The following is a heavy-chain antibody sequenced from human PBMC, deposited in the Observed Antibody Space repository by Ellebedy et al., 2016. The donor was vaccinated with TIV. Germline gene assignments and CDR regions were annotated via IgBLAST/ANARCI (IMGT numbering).Heavy chain of an antibody. CDR3: ARETFNDVDLKVWGVFDI. J-gene: IGHJ3*02. D-gene: IGHD1-1*01. Sequence: GGSLRLSCAASELTVTSNYMSWVRQAPGKGLEWVSVIFIDSTTYYADSVNGRFTISRDNYKNTLYIQMDSLRAEDTAVYYCARETFNDVDLKVWGVFDIWGQGTMVTVSS. CDR2: IFIDSTT. CDR1: ELTVTSNY. V-gene: IGHV3-66*01.